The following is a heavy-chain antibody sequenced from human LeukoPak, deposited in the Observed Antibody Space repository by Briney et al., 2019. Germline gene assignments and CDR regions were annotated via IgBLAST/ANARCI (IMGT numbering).Heavy chain of an antibody. CDR2: ISSSSSYI. D-gene: IGHD3-10*01. CDR3: ARDCWDYGSGSYCGVDY. V-gene: IGHV3-21*01. CDR1: GFTFSSYS. Sequence: PGGSLRLSCAASGFTFSSYSMNWVRQAPGKGLEWVSPISSSSSYIYYADSVKGRFTISRDNAKNSLYLKMNSLRAEDTAVYYCARDCWDYGSGSYCGVDYWGQGTLVTVSS. J-gene: IGHJ4*02.